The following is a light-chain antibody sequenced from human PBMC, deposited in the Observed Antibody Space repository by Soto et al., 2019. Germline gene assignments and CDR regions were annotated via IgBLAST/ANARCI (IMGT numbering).Light chain of an antibody. Sequence: DIVLTQSPATLSLSPGDRATLSCRASQTVGSSYLAWYQQKPGQAPRLFIYGASSRATGVPDRFSGSGSGTDFTLTISRLEPEDFAVYYCQHYGSSPPCTFGQGTQVEFK. CDR3: QHYGSSPPCT. CDR2: GAS. V-gene: IGKV3-20*01. CDR1: QTVGSSY. J-gene: IGKJ1*01.